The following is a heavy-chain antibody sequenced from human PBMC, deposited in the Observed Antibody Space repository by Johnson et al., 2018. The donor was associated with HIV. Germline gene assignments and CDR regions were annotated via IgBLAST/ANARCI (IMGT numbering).Heavy chain of an antibody. CDR3: AREGVSGSYYDAFDL. V-gene: IGHV3-66*01. J-gene: IGHJ3*01. CDR1: GFTFSSYA. CDR2: IYSGGST. Sequence: VQLVESGGGVVQPGRSLRLSCAASGFTFSSYAMHWVRQAPGKGLEWVSVIYSGGSTYYADSVKGRFTISRDNSKNTLYLQMNSLRADDTAVYYCAREGVSGSYYDAFDLWGQGTMVTVSS. D-gene: IGHD1-26*01.